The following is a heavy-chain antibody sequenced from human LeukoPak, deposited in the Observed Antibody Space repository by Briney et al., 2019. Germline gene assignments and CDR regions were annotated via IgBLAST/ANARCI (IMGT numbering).Heavy chain of an antibody. CDR3: ARILTTVTTMDY. CDR1: GYTFAGYY. CDR2: INPNSGGT. Sequence: ASVKVSCKASGYTFAGYYMHWVRQAPGQGLEWMGWINPNSGGTNYAQKFQGRVTMTRDTSISTAYMELSRLRSDDTAMYYRARILTTVTTMDYWSRGTLVTVSS. V-gene: IGHV1-2*02. D-gene: IGHD4-17*01. J-gene: IGHJ4*02.